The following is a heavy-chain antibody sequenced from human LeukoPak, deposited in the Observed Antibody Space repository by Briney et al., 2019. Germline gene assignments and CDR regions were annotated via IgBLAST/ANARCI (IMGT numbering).Heavy chain of an antibody. D-gene: IGHD2-21*02. Sequence: SQTFSLTCAISGDSVSNNSAAWNWIRQSPSRGLEWLGRTYYRSKWYNDYAVSVKSRITINPDTSKNQFSLQVNSVTPEDTAVYYCAREIPHSGGDCNDYWGQGTLVTVSS. CDR3: AREIPHSGGDCNDY. J-gene: IGHJ4*02. CDR1: GDSVSNNSAA. V-gene: IGHV6-1*01. CDR2: TYYRSKWYN.